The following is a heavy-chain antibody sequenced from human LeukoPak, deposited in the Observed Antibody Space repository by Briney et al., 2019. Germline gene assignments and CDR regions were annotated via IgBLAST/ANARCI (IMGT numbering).Heavy chain of an antibody. D-gene: IGHD3-10*01. V-gene: IGHV4-4*07. CDR1: GGSISSYG. CDR2: PYNSGST. J-gene: IGHJ4*02. Sequence: WETLALTCAVSGGSISSYGWSWLRQAAGKGLEWMGRPYNSGSTNYNTNYDPSRTTRATMSVETAKNQYALKLYSVSAADTACYSCARALWYGSGTTAFAYWAQGTLATVPP. CDR3: ARALWYGSGTTAFAY.